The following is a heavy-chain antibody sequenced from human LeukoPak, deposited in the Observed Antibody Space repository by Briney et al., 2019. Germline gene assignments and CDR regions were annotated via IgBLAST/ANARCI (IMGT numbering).Heavy chain of an antibody. J-gene: IGHJ6*03. Sequence: SETLSLTCAVYGGSFSGYYWSWIRQPPGKGLEWIGEINHSGSTNYNPSLKSRVTISVDTSKNQLSLKLSSVTAADTAVYYCARRVGRWFGERAYYYNYMDVWGKGTTVTISS. CDR2: INHSGST. V-gene: IGHV4-34*01. CDR3: ARRVGRWFGERAYYYNYMDV. D-gene: IGHD3-10*01. CDR1: GGSFSGYY.